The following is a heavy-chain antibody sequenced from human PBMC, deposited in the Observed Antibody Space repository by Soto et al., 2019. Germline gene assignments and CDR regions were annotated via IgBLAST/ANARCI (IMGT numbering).Heavy chain of an antibody. CDR3: ALGMIMDV. V-gene: IGHV4-31*03. CDR2: IDSSGTT. J-gene: IGHJ6*03. D-gene: IGHD3-16*01. CDR1: GVSVTTSGHY. Sequence: QVQLQESGPGLVKPSQTLSLSCSVSGVSVTTSGHYWNWVRQRPGRGLEWIGYIDSSGTTYYNPSLKTRLAMSVEPSTSQISLNLNSVTAADTALYFCALGMIMDVWGRGTAVTVSS.